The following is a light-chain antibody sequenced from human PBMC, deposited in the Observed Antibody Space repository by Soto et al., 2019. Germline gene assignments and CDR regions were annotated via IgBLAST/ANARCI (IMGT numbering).Light chain of an antibody. V-gene: IGLV2-8*01. J-gene: IGLJ2*01. CDR2: EVS. CDR3: SSYAGTNNFVV. Sequence: ALTQPPSASGSPGQSVTISCTGTSSDIGGYNYVSWYQQHPGKAPKLMIYEVSTRPSGVPDRFSGSKSGNTASLTVSGLQAEDEADYYCSSYAGTNNFVVFGGGTKLTVL. CDR1: SSDIGGYNY.